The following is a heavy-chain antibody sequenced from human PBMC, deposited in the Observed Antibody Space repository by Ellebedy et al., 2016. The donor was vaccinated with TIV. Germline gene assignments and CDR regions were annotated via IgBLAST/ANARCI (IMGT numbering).Heavy chain of an antibody. Sequence: AASVKVSCKTSGYNFIDYGVSWVRQAPGQGLEWMGWISAYYRSTTYAQSLQGRVTLTRDTSTSTLYMELRSLRFDDTAVYYWVREMEASGTISFAYWGQGTLVTVSS. V-gene: IGHV1-18*01. CDR1: GYNFIDYG. CDR2: ISAYYRST. D-gene: IGHD5-24*01. J-gene: IGHJ4*02. CDR3: VREMEASGTISFAY.